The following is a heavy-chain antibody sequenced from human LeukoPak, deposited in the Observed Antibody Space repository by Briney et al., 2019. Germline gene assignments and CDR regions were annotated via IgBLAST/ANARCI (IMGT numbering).Heavy chain of an antibody. J-gene: IGHJ4*02. CDR1: GYTFTSYG. V-gene: IGHV1-18*01. D-gene: IGHD2-2*01. CDR2: ISAYNGNT. CDR3: ARTDCSSTSCHRGSFDY. Sequence: ASVKVSCKASGYTFTSYGISWVRQAPGQGLEWMGWISAYNGNTNYAQKLQGRVTMTTDTSTSTAYMELRSLRSDDTAVYYCARTDCSSTSCHRGSFDYWGQGTLVTVSS.